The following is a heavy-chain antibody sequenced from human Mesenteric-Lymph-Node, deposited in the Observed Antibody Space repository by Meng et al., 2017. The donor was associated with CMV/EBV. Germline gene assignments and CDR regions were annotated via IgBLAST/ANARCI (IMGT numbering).Heavy chain of an antibody. V-gene: IGHV3-11*04. CDR2: ISSSGSTI. Sequence: GESLKISCAASGFTFSDYYMSWIRQAPGKGLEWVSYISSSGSTIYYADSVKGRFTISRDNAKNSLYLQMNSLRAEDTAVYYCARDRPLDGMDVWGQGTTVTVSS. J-gene: IGHJ6*02. CDR3: ARDRPLDGMDV. CDR1: GFTFSDYY.